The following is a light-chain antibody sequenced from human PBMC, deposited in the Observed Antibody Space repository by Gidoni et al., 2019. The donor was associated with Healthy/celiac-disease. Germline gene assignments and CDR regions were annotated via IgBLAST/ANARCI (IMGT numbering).Light chain of an antibody. Sequence: QSTLTQPASVSGSPGQSITISCTGTSNDIGVYNYVSWYQQHPGKAPKLMIYEVFNRPSGVSDRFSGSKSGNTASLTISGLHPEDEAVYYCSSYINTATSVVFGGGTNLTVL. CDR3: SSYINTATSVV. CDR2: EVF. CDR1: SNDIGVYNY. V-gene: IGLV2-14*03. J-gene: IGLJ2*01.